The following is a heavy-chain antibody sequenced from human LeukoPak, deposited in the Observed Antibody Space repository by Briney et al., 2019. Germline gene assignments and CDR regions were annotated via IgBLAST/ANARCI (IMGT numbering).Heavy chain of an antibody. CDR1: GFTFCSYA. J-gene: IGHJ4*02. Sequence: PGGSLRLSCAASGFTFCSYAMNWVPQAPGKGLKCVSTISGSGGSTYYAASVKGRFTISRDNSKNTLYLQMNSLRAEDTAVYYCAKGYSSSWYFTYFDYWGQGTLVTVSS. V-gene: IGHV3-23*01. D-gene: IGHD6-13*01. CDR3: AKGYSSSWYFTYFDY. CDR2: ISGSGGST.